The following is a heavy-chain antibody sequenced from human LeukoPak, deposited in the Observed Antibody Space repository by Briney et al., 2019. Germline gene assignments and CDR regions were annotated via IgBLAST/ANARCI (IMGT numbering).Heavy chain of an antibody. J-gene: IGHJ3*02. D-gene: IGHD3-10*01. Sequence: QPGTSLRLSCAASGFTFSSYGMHWVRQAPGKGLEWVAVISYDGSNKYYADSVKGRFTISRDNSKNTLYLQMNSLRAEDTAVYYCVFEGRADAFDIWGQGTMVTVSS. CDR3: VFEGRADAFDI. CDR2: ISYDGSNK. CDR1: GFTFSSYG. V-gene: IGHV3-30*03.